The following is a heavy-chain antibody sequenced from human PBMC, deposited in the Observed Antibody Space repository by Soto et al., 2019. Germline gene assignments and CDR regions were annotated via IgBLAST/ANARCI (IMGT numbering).Heavy chain of an antibody. Sequence: QLQLQESGPGLVKPSEPLSLTCTVSGGSISSSSYYWGWIRQPPGKGLEWLGSIYYSGSTYYNPSLKSRVTISVDTSKNQFSLKLSSVTAADTAVYYCARETDYADYWGQGTLVTVSS. CDR3: ARETDYADY. D-gene: IGHD4-17*01. J-gene: IGHJ4*02. CDR1: GGSISSSSYY. V-gene: IGHV4-39*02. CDR2: IYYSGST.